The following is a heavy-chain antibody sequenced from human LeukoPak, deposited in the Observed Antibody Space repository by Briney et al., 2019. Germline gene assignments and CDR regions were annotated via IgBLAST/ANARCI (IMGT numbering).Heavy chain of an antibody. J-gene: IGHJ5*02. CDR3: ARNYGSGSYRFDP. CDR1: GGSISSGGYS. Sequence: SETLSLTCAVSGGSISSGGYSWSWIRQPPGKGLEWIGYIYHSGSTYYNPSLKSRVTISVDRSKNQFSLKLSSVTAANTAVYYCARNYGSGSYRFDPWGQGTLVTVSS. D-gene: IGHD3-10*01. V-gene: IGHV4-30-2*01. CDR2: IYHSGST.